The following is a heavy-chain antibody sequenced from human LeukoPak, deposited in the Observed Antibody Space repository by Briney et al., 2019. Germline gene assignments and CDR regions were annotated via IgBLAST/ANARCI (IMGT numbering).Heavy chain of an antibody. CDR2: ISTYNGDT. V-gene: IGHV1-18*01. Sequence: ASVKVSCKASGYTFTYYAISWMRQAPGQGLEWMGWISTYNGDTNYAQNLQGRVTMTTDTSTSTAHMELRSLRADDTAVYYCARFVSPRGQFQLYVYSCMGVWGQGTTVTVSS. J-gene: IGHJ6*02. D-gene: IGHD1-1*01. CDR3: ARFVSPRGQFQLYVYSCMGV. CDR1: GYTFTYYA.